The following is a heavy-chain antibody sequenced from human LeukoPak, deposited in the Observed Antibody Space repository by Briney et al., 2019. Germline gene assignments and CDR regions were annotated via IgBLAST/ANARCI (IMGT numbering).Heavy chain of an antibody. J-gene: IGHJ3*02. CDR2: ISSSSSII. D-gene: IGHD2-21*01. CDR3: SRGTGDQRAFDI. CDR1: GFIFSTYG. V-gene: IGHV3-48*01. Sequence: QAGGSLRLSCAASGFIFSTYGMNWVRQAPGKGLEWVSFISSSSSIINYADSVKGRFTISRDNAKNSLHLQMNSLRAEDTAVYYCSRGTGDQRAFDIWGQGTTVTVSS.